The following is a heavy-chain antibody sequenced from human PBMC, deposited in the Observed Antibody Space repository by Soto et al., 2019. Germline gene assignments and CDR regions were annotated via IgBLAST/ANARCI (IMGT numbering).Heavy chain of an antibody. Sequence: QVQLQESGPGLVRPSQTLSLTCSVSGGSISSDGFYWSWIRQHPGKGLEWIGYIYHSGSTYYNPSLKSRVAISVDTSKNPFSLKVPSVTAADTAVYYCARTGYGDYDFGYWGQGALVTVSS. D-gene: IGHD4-17*01. CDR3: ARTGYGDYDFGY. CDR1: GGSISSDGFY. CDR2: IYHSGST. J-gene: IGHJ4*02. V-gene: IGHV4-31*03.